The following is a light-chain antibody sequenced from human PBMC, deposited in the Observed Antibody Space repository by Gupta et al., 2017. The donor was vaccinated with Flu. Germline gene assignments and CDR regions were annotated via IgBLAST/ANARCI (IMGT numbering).Light chain of an antibody. CDR3: CSYAGSYLVV. CDR1: SSDVGGYNY. V-gene: IGLV2-11*01. CDR2: DVS. J-gene: IGLJ2*01. Sequence: QPALTQPRSVSGSPGPSVTISCTGTSSDVGGYNYVSWYQQHPGKAPKLMIYDVSKRPSGVPDRFSGSKSGNTASLTISGLQAEDEADYYCCSYAGSYLVVFGGGTKLTVL.